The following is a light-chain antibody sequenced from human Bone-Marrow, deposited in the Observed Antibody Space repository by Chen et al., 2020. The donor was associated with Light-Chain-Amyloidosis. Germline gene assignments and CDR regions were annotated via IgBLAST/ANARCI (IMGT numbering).Light chain of an antibody. CDR2: QDT. CDR1: KLGDKY. J-gene: IGLJ3*02. CDR3: QAWDSSTGV. Sequence: SYELTQPPSASVSPGQTACITCSGDKLGDKYACGYHQTPVQSSVLGIYQDTKRPSGIPERCSGSNSGNTATLTISGTQAMDEADYYCQAWDSSTGVFGGGTKLTVL. V-gene: IGLV3-1*01.